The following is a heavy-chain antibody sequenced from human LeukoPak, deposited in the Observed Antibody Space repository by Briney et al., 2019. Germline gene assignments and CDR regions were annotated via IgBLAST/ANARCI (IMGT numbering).Heavy chain of an antibody. V-gene: IGHV3-48*03. Sequence: GGSLRLSCAASGFTFSSYEMNWVRQAPGKGLEWVSYISSSGSTIYYADSVKGRFTISRDNAKNSLYLQMNSLRAEDTAVYYCARAYGCSYGVDYWGQGTLVTVSS. CDR3: ARAYGCSYGVDY. J-gene: IGHJ4*02. CDR1: GFTFSSYE. CDR2: ISSSGSTI. D-gene: IGHD5-18*01.